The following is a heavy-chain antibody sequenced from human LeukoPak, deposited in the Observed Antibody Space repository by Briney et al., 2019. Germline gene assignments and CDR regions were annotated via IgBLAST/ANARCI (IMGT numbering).Heavy chain of an antibody. J-gene: IGHJ4*02. CDR2: ISYDGSNK. Sequence: GGSLRLSCAASGFTFSSYAMHWVRQAPGKGLEWVAVISYDGSNKYYADSVKGRFTISRDNSKNTLYLQMNSLRAEDTAVYYCARGANIRNFDYRGQGTLVTVSS. CDR1: GFTFSSYA. CDR3: ARGANIRNFDY. D-gene: IGHD2/OR15-2a*01. V-gene: IGHV3-30*04.